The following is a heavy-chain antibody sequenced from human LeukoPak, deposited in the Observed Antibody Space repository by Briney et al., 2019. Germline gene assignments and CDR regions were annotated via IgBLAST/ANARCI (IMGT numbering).Heavy chain of an antibody. Sequence: SETLSLTCTVSGGSISSSSYYWGWIRQPPGKGLEWIGSIYYSGSTYYNPSLKSRVTISVDTSKNQFSLKLSSVTAADTAVYYCARHWYDYVWGRGAFDIWGQGTMVTVSS. D-gene: IGHD3-16*01. V-gene: IGHV4-39*01. CDR1: GGSISSSSYY. CDR2: IYYSGST. J-gene: IGHJ3*02. CDR3: ARHWYDYVWGRGAFDI.